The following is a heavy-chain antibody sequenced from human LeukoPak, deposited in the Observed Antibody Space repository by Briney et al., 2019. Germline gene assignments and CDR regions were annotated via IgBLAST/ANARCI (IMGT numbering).Heavy chain of an antibody. J-gene: IGHJ3*02. V-gene: IGHV3-33*01. D-gene: IGHD5-18*01. CDR2: IWYDGSNK. Sequence: GRSLRLSCAASGFTSSSYGMHWVRQAPGKGLEWVAVIWYDGSNKYYADSVKGRFTISRDNSKNTLYLQMNSLRAEDTAVYYCARERGYSYGLPRDAFDIWGQGTMVTVSS. CDR1: GFTSSSYG. CDR3: ARERGYSYGLPRDAFDI.